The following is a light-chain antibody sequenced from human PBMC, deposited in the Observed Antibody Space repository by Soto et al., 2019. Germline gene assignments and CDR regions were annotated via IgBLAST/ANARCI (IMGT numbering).Light chain of an antibody. V-gene: IGLV1-40*01. CDR3: QPYDSSLSGWVV. CDR1: SSNIGAGYD. Sequence: QSVLTQPPSVSGAPGQRVTISCTGSSSNIGAGYDVHWYQQLPGTAPKLLIYGNSNRPSGVPDRFSGSKSGTSASLAITGLQAEDEADYYCQPYDSSLSGWVVFGGGTKVTVL. J-gene: IGLJ2*01. CDR2: GNS.